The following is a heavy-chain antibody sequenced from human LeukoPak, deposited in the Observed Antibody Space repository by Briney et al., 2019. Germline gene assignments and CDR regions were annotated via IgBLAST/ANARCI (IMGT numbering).Heavy chain of an antibody. D-gene: IGHD2-15*01. Sequence: GGSLRLSCAASGFTFSNHAMSWVRQAPGKGLEWVSAISTSGGATYYAASVKGRFTISRDMSKTTVFLQMNSLSVEDMAVYYCARQIGYCSDGSCYFDYWGQGALVTVSS. CDR1: GFTFSNHA. CDR3: ARQIGYCSDGSCYFDY. CDR2: ISTSGGAT. V-gene: IGHV3-23*01. J-gene: IGHJ4*02.